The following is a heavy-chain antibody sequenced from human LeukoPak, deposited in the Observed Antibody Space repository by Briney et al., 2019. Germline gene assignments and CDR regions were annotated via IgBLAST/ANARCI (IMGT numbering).Heavy chain of an antibody. CDR1: GGSISSYY. Sequence: PSETLSLTCTVSGGSISSYYWSWIRQPPGRGLEWIGYIYYSGSTNYNPSLKSRVTISVDTSKNQFSLKLSSVTAADTAVYYCARGFPRTNWFDPWGQGTLVTVSS. CDR3: ARGFPRTNWFDP. V-gene: IGHV4-59*01. D-gene: IGHD2-21*01. J-gene: IGHJ5*02. CDR2: IYYSGST.